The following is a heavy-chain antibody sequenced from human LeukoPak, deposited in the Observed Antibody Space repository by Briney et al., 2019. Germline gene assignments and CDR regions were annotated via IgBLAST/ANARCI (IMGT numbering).Heavy chain of an antibody. CDR1: GGSISSYY. CDR2: IYYSGST. D-gene: IGHD6-13*01. J-gene: IGHJ4*02. Sequence: SETLSLTCTVSGGSISSYYWSWIRQPPGKGLEWIGYIYYSGSTNYNPSLKSRVTISVDTSKNQFSLKLSSVTAADTAVYYCASGGIAKYYFDYWGQGTLVTVSS. CDR3: ASGGIAKYYFDY. V-gene: IGHV4-59*01.